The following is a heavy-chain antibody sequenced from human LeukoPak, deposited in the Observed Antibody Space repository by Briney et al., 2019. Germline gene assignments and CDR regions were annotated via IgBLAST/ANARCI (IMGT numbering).Heavy chain of an antibody. CDR2: ISSSSSYI. J-gene: IGHJ4*02. CDR1: GFTFSSYS. Sequence: GGSLRLSCAASGFTFSSYSMNWVRQAPGKGLEWVSSISSSSSYIYYADSVKGRFTISRDNAKNSLYLQMNSLRAEDTAVYYCARDLLEWDQGCFDYWGQGTLVTVSS. CDR3: ARDLLEWDQGCFDY. D-gene: IGHD3-3*01. V-gene: IGHV3-21*01.